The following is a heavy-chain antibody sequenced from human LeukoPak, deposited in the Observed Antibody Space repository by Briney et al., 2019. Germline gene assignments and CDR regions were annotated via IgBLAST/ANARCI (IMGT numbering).Heavy chain of an antibody. Sequence: GGSLRLSCAASGFTFSSYNMNWVRQAPGKGLQWVSSISSTSNYIFYADSVKGRFTISRDNANNLLYLQMNSLRAEDTAVYYCARVLSILTRVDYWGQGTLVTVSS. CDR2: ISSTSNYI. CDR3: ARVLSILTRVDY. J-gene: IGHJ4*02. V-gene: IGHV3-21*04. D-gene: IGHD3-9*01. CDR1: GFTFSSYN.